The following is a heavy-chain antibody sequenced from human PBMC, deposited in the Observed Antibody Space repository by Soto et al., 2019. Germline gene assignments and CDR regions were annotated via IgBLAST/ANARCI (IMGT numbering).Heavy chain of an antibody. J-gene: IGHJ4*02. Sequence: PGGSLRLSCAASGLTFSSYGMHWVRKAPGKGLEWVGVISYDGSNKYYADSVKGRFTISRDNSKNTLYLQMHSLRAEDTAVYYCAKDQAAHITIFGVVFDYWGQGTLVTVSS. CDR1: GLTFSSYG. V-gene: IGHV3-30*18. D-gene: IGHD3-3*01. CDR3: AKDQAAHITIFGVVFDY. CDR2: ISYDGSNK.